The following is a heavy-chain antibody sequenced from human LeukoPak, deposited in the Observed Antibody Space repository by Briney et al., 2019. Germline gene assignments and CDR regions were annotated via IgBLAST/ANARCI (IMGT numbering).Heavy chain of an antibody. J-gene: IGHJ4*02. CDR3: AKLGAAGRYYFDH. CDR2: IGYDGSNT. V-gene: IGHV3-30*02. Sequence: GGSLRLSCAASGFTFNSYGMHWVRQAPGKGLEGVALIGYDGSNTYYADSVKGRFTISRDNSKNTLFLQMNSLRAEDTAMYYCAKLGAAGRYYFDHWGQGTLVTVSS. D-gene: IGHD6-13*01. CDR1: GFTFNSYG.